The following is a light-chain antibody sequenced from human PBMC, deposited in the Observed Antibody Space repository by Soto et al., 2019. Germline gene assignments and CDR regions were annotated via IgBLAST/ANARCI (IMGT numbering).Light chain of an antibody. CDR2: SDG. CDR3: ASWDDSLKGGL. V-gene: IGLV1-44*01. J-gene: IGLJ2*01. Sequence: QSVLTQPPSASGTPGQRVTISCSGSSSNIGRNTVNWYQQVPGAAPKLLIFSDGQRPSGVPDRFSGSRTGTSASLAISGLQADDEGDYFRASWDDSLKGGLFGGGTKLTVL. CDR1: SSNIGRNT.